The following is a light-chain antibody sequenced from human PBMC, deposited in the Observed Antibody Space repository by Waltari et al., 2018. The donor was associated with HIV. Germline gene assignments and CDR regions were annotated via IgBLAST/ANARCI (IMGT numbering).Light chain of an antibody. CDR3: QSADSSGTWV. CDR2: KDS. V-gene: IGLV3-25*03. Sequence: SYELTQPPSVSVSPGQTARITCSGGALPKQYAYWYQQKPGQAPVLVIYKDSERPSGIPERFSGSSSGTTVTLTISGVQAEDEADYYGQSADSSGTWVFGGGTKLTVL. J-gene: IGLJ3*02. CDR1: ALPKQY.